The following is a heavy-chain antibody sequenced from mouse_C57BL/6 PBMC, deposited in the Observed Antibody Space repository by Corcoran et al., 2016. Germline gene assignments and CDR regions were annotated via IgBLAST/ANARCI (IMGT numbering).Heavy chain of an antibody. CDR1: GYTFTDYN. D-gene: IGHD2-3*01. V-gene: IGHV1-18*01. CDR3: ASSLYDGYSFAY. CDR2: INPNNGGT. J-gene: IGHJ3*01. Sequence: EVQLQQSGPELVKPGASVKIPCKASGYTFTDYNMDWVKQSHGKSLEWIGDINPNNGGTIYNQKFKGKSTLTVDKSSSTAYMELRSLTSEDTAGYYGASSLYDGYSFAYWGQGTLVTVSA.